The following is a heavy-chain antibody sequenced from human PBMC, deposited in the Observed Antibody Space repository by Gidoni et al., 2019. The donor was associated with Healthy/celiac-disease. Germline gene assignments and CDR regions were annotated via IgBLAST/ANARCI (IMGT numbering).Heavy chain of an antibody. CDR3: ARGEEAYYYYYMDV. Sequence: GYYWSWIRQHPGKGLEWIGYIYYSGSTYYNPSLKSRVTISVDTSKNQFSLKLSSVTAADTAVYYCARGEEAYYYYYMDVWGKGTTVTVSS. CDR2: IYYSGST. V-gene: IGHV4-31*02. CDR1: GYY. J-gene: IGHJ6*03.